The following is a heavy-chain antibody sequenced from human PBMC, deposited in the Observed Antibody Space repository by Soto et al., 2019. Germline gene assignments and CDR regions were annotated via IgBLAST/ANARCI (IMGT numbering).Heavy chain of an antibody. CDR3: ARMESGDRKDYFYYGMDV. V-gene: IGHV1-2*02. D-gene: IGHD3-10*01. J-gene: IGHJ6*02. CDR2: INPNNGDT. Sequence: ASVKVSCKASGYTFTDYNIDWVRQAPGQGLEWVGWINPNNGDTNHEQMFQGRVTMTRDTSITTAYMELSSLRSDDTAVYYCARMESGDRKDYFYYGMDVWGQGTTVTVSS. CDR1: GYTFTDYN.